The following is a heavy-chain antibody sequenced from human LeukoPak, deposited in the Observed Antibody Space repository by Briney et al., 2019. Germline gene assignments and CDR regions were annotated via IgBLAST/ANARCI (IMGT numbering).Heavy chain of an antibody. D-gene: IGHD2-2*01. CDR1: GFTFSTYT. J-gene: IGHJ4*02. CDR3: ARFYCSRTNCYFDY. CDR2: ISSNGVST. Sequence: GGSLRLSCVTSGFTFSTYTMDWVRQAPGKGLEYVSAISSNGVSTYYADSVNGRFTVSRDNSKSTLYLQMGSLRAEDMAVYYCARFYCSRTNCYFDYWGQGTLVTVSS. V-gene: IGHV3-64*02.